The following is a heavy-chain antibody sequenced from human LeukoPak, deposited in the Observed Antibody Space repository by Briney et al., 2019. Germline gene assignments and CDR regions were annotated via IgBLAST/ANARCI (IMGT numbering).Heavy chain of an antibody. CDR3: AREGIGPYYMDV. CDR2: IYHSGST. V-gene: IGHV4-30-2*01. J-gene: IGHJ6*03. D-gene: IGHD3/OR15-3a*01. Sequence: PSQTLSLTCTVSGGSISSGGYYWSWIRQPPGKGLEWIGYIYHSGSTYYNPSLKSRVTISVDRSKNQFSLKLSSVTAADTAVYYCAREGIGPYYMDVWGKGTTVTVSS. CDR1: GGSISSGGYY.